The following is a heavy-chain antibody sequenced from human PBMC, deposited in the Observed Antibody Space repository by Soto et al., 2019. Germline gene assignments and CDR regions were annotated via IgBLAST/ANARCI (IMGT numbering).Heavy chain of an antibody. CDR2: IYHSGST. D-gene: IGHD5-12*01. V-gene: IGHV4-30-2*01. CDR1: GGSISSGGYS. Sequence: SETLSLTCAVSGGSISSGGYSWGWIRQPPGKGLEWIGYIYHSGSTYYNPSLKSRVTISVDRSKNQFSLKLSSVTAADTAVYYCAAGGGLPRYYWGQGTLVTVSS. CDR3: AAGGGLPRYY. J-gene: IGHJ4*02.